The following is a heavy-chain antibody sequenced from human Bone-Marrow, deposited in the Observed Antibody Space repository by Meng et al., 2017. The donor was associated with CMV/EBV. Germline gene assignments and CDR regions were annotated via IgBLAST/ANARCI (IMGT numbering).Heavy chain of an antibody. CDR2: IKQDGSEK. Sequence: GESLKISCAASGFTFSSYWMSWVRQAPGKGLEWVANIKQDGSEKYYVDSVKGRFTISRDNAKNSLYLQMNSLRAEDTTVYYCAREDTGYFDYWGQGALVTVSS. D-gene: IGHD1-1*01. V-gene: IGHV3-7*01. CDR1: GFTFSSYW. J-gene: IGHJ4*02. CDR3: AREDTGYFDY.